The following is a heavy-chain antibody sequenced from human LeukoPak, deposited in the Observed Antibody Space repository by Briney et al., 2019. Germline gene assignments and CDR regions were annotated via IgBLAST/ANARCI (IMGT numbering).Heavy chain of an antibody. CDR1: GFTFSSYS. Sequence: PGRSLRLPCAASGFTFSSYSMNWVRQAPGKGLEWVSSISSSSSYIYYADSVKGRFTISRDNAKNSLYLQMNSLRAEDTAVYYCARGLDYYGSGSYYRSVWGKGTTVTVSS. CDR3: ARGLDYYGSGSYYRSV. J-gene: IGHJ6*04. D-gene: IGHD3-10*01. V-gene: IGHV3-21*01. CDR2: ISSSSSYI.